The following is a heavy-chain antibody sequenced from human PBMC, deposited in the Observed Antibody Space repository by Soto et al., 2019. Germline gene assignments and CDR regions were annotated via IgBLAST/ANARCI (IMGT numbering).Heavy chain of an antibody. D-gene: IGHD6-13*01. CDR3: ATHDGPAAAGLVLDF. CDR1: GFTFSSRW. J-gene: IGHJ4*02. Sequence: EVQLVESGGGLVQPGGSLRLSCEASGFTFSSRWMTWVRQGPGKGLEWVANIKQDENGKDYVDSVKGRFTISRDNAKNSLYLQMNSLRAEDRGVYYCATHDGPAAAGLVLDFWGQGTLVTVSS. V-gene: IGHV3-7*02. CDR2: IKQDENGK.